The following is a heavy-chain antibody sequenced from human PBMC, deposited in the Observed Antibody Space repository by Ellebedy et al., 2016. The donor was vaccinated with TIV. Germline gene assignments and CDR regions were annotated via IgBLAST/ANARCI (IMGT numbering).Heavy chain of an antibody. CDR3: ARFPRGYSGYVLFDY. D-gene: IGHD5-12*01. V-gene: IGHV4-34*01. CDR1: GGSFSGYY. CDR2: INHSGST. J-gene: IGHJ4*02. Sequence: SETLSLXXAVYGGSFSGYYWSWIRQPPGKGLEWIGEINHSGSTNYNPSLKSRVTISVDTSKNQFSLKLSSVTAADTAVYYCARFPRGYSGYVLFDYWGQGTLVTVSS.